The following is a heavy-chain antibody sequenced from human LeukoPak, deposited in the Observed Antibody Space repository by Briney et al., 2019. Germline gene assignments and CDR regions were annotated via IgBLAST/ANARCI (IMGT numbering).Heavy chain of an antibody. V-gene: IGHV1-18*01. CDR2: ISAYNGNT. D-gene: IGHD3-10*01. CDR1: GYTFTSYG. J-gene: IGHJ4*02. CDR3: ARDKGTDWFGEFSDY. Sequence: GASVKVSCKASGYTFTSYGISWVRQAPGQGLEWMGWISAYNGNTNYAQKLQGRVTMTTDTSTSTAYMELRSLRSDDTAVYYCARDKGTDWFGEFSDYWGQGTLVTVSS.